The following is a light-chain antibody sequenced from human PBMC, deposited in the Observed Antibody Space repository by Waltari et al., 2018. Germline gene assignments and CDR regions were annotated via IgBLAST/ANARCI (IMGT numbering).Light chain of an antibody. CDR2: MAS. CDR1: QSVGTW. Sequence: DIQMTQSPSTLSASVGDRVTISCRASQSVGTWLAWYQQKPGKAPKLLFYMASSLDSGVPSRFSGSGSGTDFTLTNSSLQPDDFSTYTCQQYSSFSTFGQGTKV. CDR3: QQYSSFST. V-gene: IGKV1-5*03. J-gene: IGKJ2*01.